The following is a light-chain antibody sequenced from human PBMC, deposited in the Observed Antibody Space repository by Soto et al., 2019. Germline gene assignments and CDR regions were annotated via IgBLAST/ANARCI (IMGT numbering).Light chain of an antibody. J-gene: IGLJ2*01. Sequence: QAVVTQSPSASASLGASVKLTCTLSSGHSSYVIPWHQQQPEEGPRYLMKLNSDGSHTKGDGIPDRFSGSSSGAERYLTISSLQSEDEADYYCQTWGTGIVVFGGGTKLTVL. CDR3: QTWGTGIVV. CDR2: LNSDGSH. V-gene: IGLV4-69*01. CDR1: SGHSSYV.